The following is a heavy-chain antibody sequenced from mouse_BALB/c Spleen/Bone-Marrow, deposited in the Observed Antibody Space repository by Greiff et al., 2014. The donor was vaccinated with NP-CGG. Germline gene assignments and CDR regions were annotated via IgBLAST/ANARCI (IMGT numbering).Heavy chain of an antibody. Sequence: QVQLKESGAELVRPGSSVKISCKASGYAFSSYWMNWVKQRPGQGLEWIGQIYPGDGDTNYNGKFKGKATLTADKSSSTAYMQLSSLTSEDSAVYFCARVRNWADYWGQGTTLTVPS. D-gene: IGHD4-1*01. CDR2: IYPGDGDT. V-gene: IGHV1-80*01. CDR3: ARVRNWADY. J-gene: IGHJ2*01. CDR1: GYAFSSYW.